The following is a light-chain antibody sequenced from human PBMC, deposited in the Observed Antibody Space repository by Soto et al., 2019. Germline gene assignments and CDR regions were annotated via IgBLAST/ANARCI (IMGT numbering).Light chain of an antibody. Sequence: DSVLTQAAGTLSLYPGERVTLSCRASQTIRSTYFAWYQQKPGQAPRLLIYGASSRAAGIPVRFSGTGSGTDFALTISRLEPEDSAVYYCQQYGSSLITFGRGTRLEIK. CDR1: QTIRSTY. J-gene: IGKJ5*01. CDR3: QQYGSSLIT. CDR2: GAS. V-gene: IGKV3-20*01.